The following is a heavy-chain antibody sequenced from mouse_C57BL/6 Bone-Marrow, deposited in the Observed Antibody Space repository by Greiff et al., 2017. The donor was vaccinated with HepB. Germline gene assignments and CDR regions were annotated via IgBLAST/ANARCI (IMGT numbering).Heavy chain of an antibody. V-gene: IGHV1-81*01. CDR3: ARGDGSSPFAY. J-gene: IGHJ3*01. CDR1: GYTFTSYG. CDR2: IYPRSGNT. Sequence: QVQLQQSGAELARPGASVKLSCKASGYTFTSYGISWVKQRTGQGLEWIGEIYPRSGNTYYNEKFKGKATRTADKSSSTAYMELRSLTSEDSAVYFCARGDGSSPFAYWGQGTLVTVSA. D-gene: IGHD1-1*01.